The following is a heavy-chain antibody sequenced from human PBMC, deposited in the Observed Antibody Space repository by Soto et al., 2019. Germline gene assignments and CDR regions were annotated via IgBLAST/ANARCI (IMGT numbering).Heavy chain of an antibody. CDR2: ISYDGSNK. Sequence: GGSLRLSCAASGFTFSSYAMHWVRQAPGKGLEWVAVISYDGSNKYYADSVKGRFTISRDNSKKTLYLQMNSLRAEDTAVYYCARDFAGDGYFDYWGQGTLVTVSS. J-gene: IGHJ4*02. V-gene: IGHV3-30*04. CDR1: GFTFSSYA. CDR3: ARDFAGDGYFDY. D-gene: IGHD7-27*01.